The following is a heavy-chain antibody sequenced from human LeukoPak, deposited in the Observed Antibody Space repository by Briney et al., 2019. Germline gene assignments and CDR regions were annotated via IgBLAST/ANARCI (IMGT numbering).Heavy chain of an antibody. J-gene: IGHJ6*03. Sequence: GASVKVSCKASGYTFTSYGISWVRQAPGQGLEWMGWISAYNGNTNYAQKLQGRVTMTTDTSTSTAYMELRSLRSDDTAVYYCARDQGMITFGGVIAPPVGYYYHYMDVWGKGTTVTVSS. D-gene: IGHD3-16*02. CDR2: ISAYNGNT. V-gene: IGHV1-18*01. CDR1: GYTFTSYG. CDR3: ARDQGMITFGGVIAPPVGYYYHYMDV.